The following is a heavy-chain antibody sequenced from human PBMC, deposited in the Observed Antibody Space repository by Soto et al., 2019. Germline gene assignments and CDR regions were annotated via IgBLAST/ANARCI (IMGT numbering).Heavy chain of an antibody. CDR3: ARDVGYDFWSGYPHYYGMDV. CDR2: IYYSGST. CDR1: GGSISSYY. D-gene: IGHD3-3*01. Sequence: HSETLALTCTVSGGSISSYYWSWIRQPPGKGLEWIGYIYYSGSTNYNPSLKSRVTISVDTSKNQFSLKLSSVTAADTAVYYCARDVGYDFWSGYPHYYGMDVWGQGTTVTVSS. V-gene: IGHV4-59*01. J-gene: IGHJ6*02.